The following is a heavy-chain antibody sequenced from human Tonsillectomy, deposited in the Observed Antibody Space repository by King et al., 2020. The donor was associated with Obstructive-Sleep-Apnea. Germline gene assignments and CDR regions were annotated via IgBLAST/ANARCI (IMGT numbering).Heavy chain of an antibody. CDR1: GFTFDDYA. V-gene: IGHV3-9*01. Sequence: VQLVESGGGLVQPGRSLRLSCAASGFTFDDYAMHWVRQAPGKGLEWVSGISWNSGSIGYADSVKGRFTISRDNAKNSLYLQMNSLRAEDTALYYCAKDKGSGWLEPFDYWGQGTLVTVSS. J-gene: IGHJ4*02. CDR2: ISWNSGSI. D-gene: IGHD6-19*01. CDR3: AKDKGSGWLEPFDY.